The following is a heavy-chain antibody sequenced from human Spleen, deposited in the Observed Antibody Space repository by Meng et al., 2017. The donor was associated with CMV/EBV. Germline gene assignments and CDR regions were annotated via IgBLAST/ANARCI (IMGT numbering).Heavy chain of an antibody. V-gene: IGHV1-2*02. D-gene: IGHD5-18*01. CDR3: ARGPYSDGYSDY. Sequence: ASVKVSCKASGYTFTGYYMHWVRQAPGQGLEWMGWINPNSGGTNYAQKFQGRVTMTRDTSISTAYMELSRLRSDDTAMYYCARGPYSDGYSDYWGQGTLVTVSS. CDR1: GYTFTGYY. J-gene: IGHJ4*02. CDR2: INPNSGGT.